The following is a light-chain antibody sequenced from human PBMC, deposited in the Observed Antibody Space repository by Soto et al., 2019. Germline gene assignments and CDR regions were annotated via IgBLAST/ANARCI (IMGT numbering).Light chain of an antibody. CDR3: CSYAGIRTYVV. CDR2: EGS. J-gene: IGLJ2*01. V-gene: IGLV2-23*01. CDR1: SSDVGRYNL. Sequence: QSALTQPASVSGSPGQSITISCTGTSSDVGRYNLVSWYQQHPGKAPKLMIYEGSKRPSGVSNRFSGSKSGNTASLTISGLQTEAEADHFSCSYAGIRTYVVFGRATKITVL.